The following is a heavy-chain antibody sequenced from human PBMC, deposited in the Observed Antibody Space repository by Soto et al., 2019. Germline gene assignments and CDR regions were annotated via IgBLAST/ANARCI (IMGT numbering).Heavy chain of an antibody. CDR1: GFSLATSGVG. CDR3: AHRRIGVTQWNYGDFDY. V-gene: IGHV2-5*02. CDR2: IYWDDDK. J-gene: IGHJ4*02. D-gene: IGHD3-16*01. Sequence: QITLKESGPTLVKPTQTLTLTCTFSGFSLATSGVGVGWIRQPPGEALEWLAFIYWDDDKRYSPSLRSRLTIAKDTSRNQVVLTMTNVDPVDTATCFCAHRRIGVTQWNYGDFDYWGQGTLVTVSS.